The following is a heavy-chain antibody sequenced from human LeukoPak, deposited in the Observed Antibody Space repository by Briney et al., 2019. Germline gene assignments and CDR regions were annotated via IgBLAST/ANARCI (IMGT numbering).Heavy chain of an antibody. CDR3: ARAGCSSTSCKGWFDP. J-gene: IGHJ5*02. Sequence: SVKVSCKASGGTFSSYAISWVRQAPGQGLEWMGGIIPIFGTANYARKFQGRVTITADESTSTAYMELSSLRSEDTAVYYCARAGCSSTSCKGWFDPWGQGTLVTVSS. D-gene: IGHD2-2*01. CDR1: GGTFSSYA. CDR2: IIPIFGTA. V-gene: IGHV1-69*13.